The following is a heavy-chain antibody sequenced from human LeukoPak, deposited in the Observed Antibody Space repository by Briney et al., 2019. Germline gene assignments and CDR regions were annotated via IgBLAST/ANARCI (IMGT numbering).Heavy chain of an antibody. Sequence: SETLSLTCTVSNGSTSSYYWSWVRPPPGRGLEWIGYIYSIGSTNYNPSLKSRVTISVDTSKNHFSLKLSSVTAADTAVYYCARWSNWVFDYWGQGTLVTVSS. J-gene: IGHJ4*02. CDR2: IYSIGST. CDR1: NGSTSSYY. CDR3: ARWSNWVFDY. D-gene: IGHD1-1*01. V-gene: IGHV4-59*01.